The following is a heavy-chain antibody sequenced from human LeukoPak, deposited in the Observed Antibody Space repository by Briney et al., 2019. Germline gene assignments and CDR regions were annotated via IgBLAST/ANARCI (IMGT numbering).Heavy chain of an antibody. D-gene: IGHD1-26*01. CDR2: ISSSGDST. Sequence: PGGSLRLSCAASGFTFSTYAMTWVRQAPGKGLEWVSAISSSGDSTYYADSVKGRFTISRDNSKNILYLLMNSLRAEDTAVYYCARDKIVGATHFDYWGQGTLVTVSS. CDR3: ARDKIVGATHFDY. CDR1: GFTFSTYA. J-gene: IGHJ4*02. V-gene: IGHV3-23*01.